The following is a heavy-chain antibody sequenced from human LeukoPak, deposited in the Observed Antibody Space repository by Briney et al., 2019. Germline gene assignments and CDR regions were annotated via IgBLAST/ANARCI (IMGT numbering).Heavy chain of an antibody. CDR2: ISSSGGTI. CDR3: ARGGARLRLGELYFDY. CDR1: GFTFSSYE. D-gene: IGHD3-16*01. J-gene: IGHJ4*02. V-gene: IGHV3-48*03. Sequence: GGSLRLSCAASGFTFSSYEMNWVRQAPGKGLEWVSYISSSGGTIYYAGSVKGRFTISRDNAKNLLYLQMNSLRAEDTAIYYCARGGARLRLGELYFDYWGQGTLVTVSS.